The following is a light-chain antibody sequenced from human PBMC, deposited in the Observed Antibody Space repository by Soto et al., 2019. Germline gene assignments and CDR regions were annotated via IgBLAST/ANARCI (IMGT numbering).Light chain of an antibody. Sequence: EVVMTQSPATLSVSLGDRAALSCRASQSVSSNLAWYQQKPGQGPRLLIYGASTRATGIPARFSGSGSGTEVTLTISSLQSEDFAVYSCQQYNNWPLTFGGGTKVEIK. CDR1: QSVSSN. V-gene: IGKV3-15*01. CDR3: QQYNNWPLT. J-gene: IGKJ4*01. CDR2: GAS.